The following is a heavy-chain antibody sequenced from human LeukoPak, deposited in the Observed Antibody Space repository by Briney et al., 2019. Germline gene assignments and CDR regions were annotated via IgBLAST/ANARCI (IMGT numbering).Heavy chain of an antibody. CDR2: INPNSGGT. J-gene: IGHJ4*02. D-gene: IGHD6-19*01. CDR1: GYTFTGYY. CDR3: ARGGGTGWAVAGLIDY. Sequence: ASVKVSCKASGYTFTGYYMHWVRQAPGQGLEWMGWINPNSGGTNYAQKFQGRVTMSRDTSISTAYMELSRLRSDDTAVYYCARGGGTGWAVAGLIDYWGQGTLVTVSS. V-gene: IGHV1-2*02.